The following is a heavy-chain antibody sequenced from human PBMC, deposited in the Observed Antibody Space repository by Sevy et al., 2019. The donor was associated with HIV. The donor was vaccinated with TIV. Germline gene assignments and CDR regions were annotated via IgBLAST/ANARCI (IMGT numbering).Heavy chain of an antibody. Sequence: GGSLRLSCAASGFTFSSYWMHWVRQAPGKGLVWVSRINSDGSSTSYADSVKDRFTISRDKAKNTLYLQMNGLRAEDTAVYYCARDSYYYYGMDVWGQGTTVTVSS. CDR1: GFTFSSYW. CDR3: ARDSYYYYGMDV. CDR2: INSDGSST. V-gene: IGHV3-74*01. J-gene: IGHJ6*02.